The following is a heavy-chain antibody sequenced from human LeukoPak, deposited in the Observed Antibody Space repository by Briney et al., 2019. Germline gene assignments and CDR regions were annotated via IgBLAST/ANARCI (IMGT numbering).Heavy chain of an antibody. CDR1: GFTFSSYA. D-gene: IGHD2-8*01. V-gene: IGHV3-30-3*01. J-gene: IGHJ4*02. CDR2: ISYDGSNK. Sequence: PGGSLRLPCAASGFTFSSYAMHWVRQAPGKGLEWVAVISYDGSNKYYADSVKGRFTISRDNSKNTLYLQMNSLRAEDTAVYYCASAGCTNGVCSYFDYWGQGTLVTVSS. CDR3: ASAGCTNGVCSYFDY.